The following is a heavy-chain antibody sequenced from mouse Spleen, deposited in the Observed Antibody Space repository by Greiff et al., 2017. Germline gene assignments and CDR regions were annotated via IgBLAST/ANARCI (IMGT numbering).Heavy chain of an antibody. J-gene: IGHJ3*01. Sequence: QVQLQQPGAELVRPGTSVKLSCKASGYTFTSYWMHWVKQRPGQGLEWIGVIDPSDSYTNYNQKFKGKATLTVDTSSSTAYMQLSSLTSEDSAVYYCARAGDIEGLRPFAYWGQGTLVTVSA. CDR3: ARAGDIEGLRPFAY. CDR1: GYTFTSYW. CDR2: IDPSDSYT. D-gene: IGHD2-4*01. V-gene: IGHV1-59*01.